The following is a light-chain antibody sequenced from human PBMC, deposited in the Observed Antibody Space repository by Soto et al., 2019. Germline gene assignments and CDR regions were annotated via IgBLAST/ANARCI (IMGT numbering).Light chain of an antibody. J-gene: IGLJ3*02. Sequence: QSALTQPPSASGSPGQSVTISCTGSSSDIGGYDFVSWYQQHPGKVPKLLIYEVTKRPSGVPDRFSGSKSGTSASLAISGLRSEDEADYYCAAWDDSLSGWVFGGGTKLTVL. CDR1: SSDIGGYDF. V-gene: IGLV2-8*01. CDR2: EVT. CDR3: AAWDDSLSGWV.